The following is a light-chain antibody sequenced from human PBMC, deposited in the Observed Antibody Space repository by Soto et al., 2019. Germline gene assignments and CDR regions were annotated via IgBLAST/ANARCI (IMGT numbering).Light chain of an antibody. CDR3: CAYAGNSLWV. CDR1: SSNVGAYNY. Sequence: QSALTQPRSVSGSPGQSVTISFTGTSSNVGAYNYVSWYQQYPGKGPRLMIYDVSKWPSGVPDRFSGSKSGNTASLTISGLQAEDEAHYYCCAYAGNSLWVFGGGTKVTVL. V-gene: IGLV2-11*01. J-gene: IGLJ3*02. CDR2: DVS.